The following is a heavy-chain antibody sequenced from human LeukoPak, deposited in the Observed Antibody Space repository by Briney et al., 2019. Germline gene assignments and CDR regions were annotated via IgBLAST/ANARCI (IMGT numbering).Heavy chain of an antibody. Sequence: GGSLRLSCAASGFTFSSYAMSWVRQAPGKGLEWVSAISGSGGSTYYADSVKGRFTISRGNSKNTLYLQMNSLRAEDTAVYYCAKEGYYYDSSGYYYPCDYWGQGTLVTVSS. CDR3: AKEGYYYDSSGYYYPCDY. J-gene: IGHJ4*02. D-gene: IGHD3-22*01. CDR1: GFTFSSYA. CDR2: ISGSGGST. V-gene: IGHV3-23*01.